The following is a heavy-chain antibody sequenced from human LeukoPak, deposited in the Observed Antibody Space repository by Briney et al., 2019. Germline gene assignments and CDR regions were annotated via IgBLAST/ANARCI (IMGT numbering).Heavy chain of an antibody. CDR1: GGSISSDY. CDR3: ARAKYSSSWYYYYYYMDV. V-gene: IGHV4-59*01. Sequence: SETLSLTCTVSGGSISSDYWSWIRQPPGKGLERIWYMYHRGLTHYNPHLKSRVKISVDPSKHQFSLTLSSVTAADTAVYYCARAKYSSSWYYYYYYMDVWGKGTTVTASS. J-gene: IGHJ6*03. CDR2: MYHRGLT. D-gene: IGHD6-13*01.